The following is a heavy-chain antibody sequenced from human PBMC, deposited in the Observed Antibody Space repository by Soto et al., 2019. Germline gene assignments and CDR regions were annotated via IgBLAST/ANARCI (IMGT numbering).Heavy chain of an antibody. J-gene: IGHJ6*02. CDR1: GFTFSSYS. V-gene: IGHV3-21*01. CDR2: ISSSSSYI. CDR3: ARVEDSGYEYYYYGMDV. Sequence: GSLRLSCAASGFTFSSYSMNWVRQAPGKGLEWVSSISSSSSYIYYADSVKGRFTISRDNAKNSLYLQMNSLRAEDTAVYYCARVEDSGYEYYYYGMDVWGQGT. D-gene: IGHD5-12*01.